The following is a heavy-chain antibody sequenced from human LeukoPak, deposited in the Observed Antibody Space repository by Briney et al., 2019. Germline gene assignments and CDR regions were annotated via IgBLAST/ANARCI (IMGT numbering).Heavy chain of an antibody. D-gene: IGHD3-9*01. CDR3: AGMYYDVLTGYSYFDY. J-gene: IGHJ4*02. V-gene: IGHV4-59*01. CDR1: GGSISGYY. Sequence: SETLSLTCTVSGGSISGYYWSWIRQPPGKGLEWIAYIYYTGSTNYNPSLKSRVSTSLDTSKNQFSLKLSSVTAADTAVYCCAGMYYDVLTGYSYFDYWGQGTLVTVSS. CDR2: IYYTGST.